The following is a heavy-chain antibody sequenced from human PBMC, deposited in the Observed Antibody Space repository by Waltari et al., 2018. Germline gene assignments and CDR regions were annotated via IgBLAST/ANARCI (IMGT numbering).Heavy chain of an antibody. CDR2: IYYRWST. Sequence: QVQLQESGPGLVKPSETLSLTCTVSGGSISSHYWSWIRQPPGKGLEWIGYIYYRWSTNYNPSLKSRVTIAVDTSKNQFSLKLSSVTAADTAVYYCARGGGSWKGPQSTYYFDYWGQGTLVTVSS. J-gene: IGHJ4*02. V-gene: IGHV4-59*11. CDR3: ARGGGSWKGPQSTYYFDY. CDR1: GGSISSHY. D-gene: IGHD2-15*01.